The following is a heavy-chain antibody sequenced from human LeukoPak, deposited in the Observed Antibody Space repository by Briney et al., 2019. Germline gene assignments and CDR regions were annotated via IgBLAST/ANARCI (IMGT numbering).Heavy chain of an antibody. CDR2: INHSGST. CDR1: GGSFSGYY. J-gene: IGHJ4*02. CDR3: ARRRIVEDY. V-gene: IGHV4-34*01. D-gene: IGHD5-24*01. Sequence: PSKTLSLTCAVYGGSFSGYYWSWIRQPPGKGLEWIGEINHSGSTNYNPSLKSRVTISVDTSKNQFSLKLSSVTAADTAVYYCARRRIVEDYWGQGTLVTVSS.